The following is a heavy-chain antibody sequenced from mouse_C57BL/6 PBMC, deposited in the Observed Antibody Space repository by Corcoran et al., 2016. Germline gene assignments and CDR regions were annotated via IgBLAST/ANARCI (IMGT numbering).Heavy chain of an antibody. J-gene: IGHJ2*01. Sequence: DVQLQESGPGLVKPSQSLSLTCSVTGYSITSGYYWNWIRQFPGNKLEWMGYISYDGSNNYNPSLKNRISITRDTSKNQFFLELNSVTTEDTATYYCAREDMVTYYFDYWGQGTTLTVSS. V-gene: IGHV3-6*01. CDR3: AREDMVTYYFDY. D-gene: IGHD2-2*01. CDR2: ISYDGSN. CDR1: GYSITSGYY.